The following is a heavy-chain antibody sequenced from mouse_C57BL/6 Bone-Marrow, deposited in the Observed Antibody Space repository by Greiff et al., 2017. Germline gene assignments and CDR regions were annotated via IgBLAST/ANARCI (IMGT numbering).Heavy chain of an antibody. CDR2: IYPRSGNT. CDR3: TRSRIPYRYFDV. V-gene: IGHV1-81*01. Sequence: QVQLQQSGAELARPGASVKLSCKASGYTFTSYGISWVKQRTGQGLEWIGEIYPRSGNTYYNEKFKGKATLPADKSSSTAYMEIRSLTSADSAVYFCTRSRIPYRYFDVWGTGTTVIVSS. J-gene: IGHJ1*03. CDR1: GYTFTSYG.